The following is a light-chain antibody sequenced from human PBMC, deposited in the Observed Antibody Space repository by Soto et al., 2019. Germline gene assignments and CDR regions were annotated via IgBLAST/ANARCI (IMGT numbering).Light chain of an antibody. CDR1: QGISSG. J-gene: IGKJ5*01. Sequence: DIQMTQSPSSVPQSEGKEAPIPFGGSQGISSGLAWYQQKPGKAPKLLIYAASSLQSGVPSRFSGSGSGTDFTLTISSLQPEDFATYYCQQANSFPITFGQGTRLEIK. CDR2: AAS. CDR3: QQANSFPIT. V-gene: IGKV1-12*01.